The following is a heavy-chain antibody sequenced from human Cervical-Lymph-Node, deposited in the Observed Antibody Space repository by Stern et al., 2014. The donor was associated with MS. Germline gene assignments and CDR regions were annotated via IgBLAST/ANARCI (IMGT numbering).Heavy chain of an antibody. Sequence: QVQLVQSGAEVKKPGASVKVSCKASGYSFTSYGISWVRQAPGQGLEWMGWISAYNGNSNYTQKLQGRGTMNTDTSTSTAYMDLRSLSSDDTAVYYCARGGIVVVKPDAFDIWGQGTMVTVSS. V-gene: IGHV1-18*04. J-gene: IGHJ3*02. CDR1: GYSFTSYG. CDR2: ISAYNGNS. D-gene: IGHD2-21*01. CDR3: ARGGIVVVKPDAFDI.